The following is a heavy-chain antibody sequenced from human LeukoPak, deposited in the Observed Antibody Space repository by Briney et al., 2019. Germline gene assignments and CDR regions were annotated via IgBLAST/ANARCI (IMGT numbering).Heavy chain of an antibody. CDR3: ATDTWGGFRYDY. J-gene: IGHJ4*02. D-gene: IGHD3-10*01. CDR1: GYTLTELS. Sequence: ASVKVSCKVSGYTLTELSMHWVRQAPGKGLEWMGGFDPDDGETIYAQKFQGRVTMTEDTSTDTAYMELSSLRSEDTAVYYCATDTWGGFRYDYWGQGTLVTVSS. CDR2: FDPDDGET. V-gene: IGHV1-24*01.